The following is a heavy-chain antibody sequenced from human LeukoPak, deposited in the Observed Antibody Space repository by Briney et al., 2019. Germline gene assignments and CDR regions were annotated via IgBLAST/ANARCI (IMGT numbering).Heavy chain of an antibody. CDR2: VYTTGST. CDR3: AKSSGSLFDP. D-gene: IGHD3-10*01. V-gene: IGHV4-61*09. J-gene: IGHJ5*02. Sequence: PSQTLSLTCTVSGGSMTSGSYYWNWIRQSAGKGLEWLGHVYTTGSTSYNPSLRSRVTISVDMSKNQFSLKLTSMTAADTAVYYCAKSSGSLFDPWGQGTLVTVSS. CDR1: GGSMTSGSYY.